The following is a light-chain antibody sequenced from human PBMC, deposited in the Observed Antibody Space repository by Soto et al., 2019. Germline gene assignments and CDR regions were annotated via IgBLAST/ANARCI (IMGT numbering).Light chain of an antibody. CDR3: SSYTGSTSYV. CDR2: DVS. Sequence: QSALTQPASVSGSPGQSITISCTGTSSDVGGYNYVSWYQQHPGKAPKLVIYDVSYRPSGVSNRFSGSKSGDTASLTISGLQAEDEADYYCSSYTGSTSYVFGTGTKVTVL. CDR1: SSDVGGYNY. V-gene: IGLV2-14*01. J-gene: IGLJ1*01.